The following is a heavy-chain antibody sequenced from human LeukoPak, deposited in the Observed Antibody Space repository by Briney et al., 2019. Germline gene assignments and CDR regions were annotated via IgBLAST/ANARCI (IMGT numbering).Heavy chain of an antibody. CDR2: INSDGSST. CDR3: ARTFPGYSSGCPDY. D-gene: IGHD6-19*01. CDR1: GFTFSSYW. V-gene: IGHV3-74*01. Sequence: GGSPRLSCAASGFTFSSYWMHWVRQAPGKGLVWVSRINSDGSSTSYADSVKGRFTISRDNAKKTLYLQMNSLRAEDTAVYYCARTFPGYSSGCPDYWGQGTLVTVSS. J-gene: IGHJ4*02.